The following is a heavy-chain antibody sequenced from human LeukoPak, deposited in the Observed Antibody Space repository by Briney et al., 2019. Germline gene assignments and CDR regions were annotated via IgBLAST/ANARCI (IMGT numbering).Heavy chain of an antibody. J-gene: IGHJ5*02. CDR1: GFTFSSYW. CDR2: ISGSGGST. CDR3: AKFRAAMVTNWFDP. Sequence: PGGSLRLSCAASGFTFSSYWMSWVRQAPGKGLEWVSAISGSGGSTYYADSVKGRFTISRDNSKNTLYLQMNSLRAEDTAVYYCAKFRAAMVTNWFDPWGQGTLVTVSS. V-gene: IGHV3-23*01. D-gene: IGHD5-18*01.